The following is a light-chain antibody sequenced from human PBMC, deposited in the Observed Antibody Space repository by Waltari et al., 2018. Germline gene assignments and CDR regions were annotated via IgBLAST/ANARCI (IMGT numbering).Light chain of an antibody. Sequence: EIVLTQSPDTLSLSPGQRANLSCRASESIASHLAWFRQNPGQPPRLLIYDASTRATVIPARFSGSGFGTDFTLTISSLEPEDFAVYFCQQGSMWPLTFGGGTTVEIK. CDR1: ESIASH. J-gene: IGKJ4*01. CDR3: QQGSMWPLT. CDR2: DAS. V-gene: IGKV3-11*01.